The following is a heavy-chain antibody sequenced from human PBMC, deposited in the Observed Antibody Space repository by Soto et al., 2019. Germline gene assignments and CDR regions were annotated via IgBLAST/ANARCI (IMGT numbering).Heavy chain of an antibody. Sequence: QVQLVQSGAEVKKPVSSVKVSCKAYGGTFSSYAIRWVRQAPGQGLEWMGGIIPIFGTPDYAQKFQGRVTITADESTSTAYMELSSLRSEDTAVYYCARPPTVTPYYYYGMDVWGQGTTVTVSS. CDR2: IIPIFGTP. V-gene: IGHV1-69*12. J-gene: IGHJ6*02. CDR3: ARPPTVTPYYYYGMDV. D-gene: IGHD4-4*01. CDR1: GGTFSSYA.